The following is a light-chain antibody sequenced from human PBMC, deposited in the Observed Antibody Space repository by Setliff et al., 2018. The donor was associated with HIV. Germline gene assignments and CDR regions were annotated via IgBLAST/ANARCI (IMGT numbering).Light chain of an antibody. CDR3: CSYAGSNTFV. J-gene: IGLJ1*01. Sequence: QSVLAQPASVSGSPGQSISISCTGTSSDIGTYKLVSWYQQHPGKAPRLMIYEVTKRPSGVSNRFSGSKSGNTASLTISGLQSEDDADYYCCSYAGSNTFVLGTGTKV. V-gene: IGLV2-23*02. CDR1: SSDIGTYKL. CDR2: EVT.